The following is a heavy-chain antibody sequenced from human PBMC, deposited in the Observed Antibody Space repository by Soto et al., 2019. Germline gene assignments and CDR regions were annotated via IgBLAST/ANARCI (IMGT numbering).Heavy chain of an antibody. J-gene: IGHJ6*02. Sequence: LRLSCAASGFTFSSYSMNWVRQAPGKGLEWVSSISSSSSYIYYADSVKGRFTISRDNAKNSLYLQMNSLRAEDTAVYYCARGIGDSSPRASPGYYYGMDVWGQGTTVTVSS. CDR2: ISSSSSYI. CDR1: GFTFSSYS. CDR3: ARGIGDSSPRASPGYYYGMDV. V-gene: IGHV3-21*01. D-gene: IGHD3-22*01.